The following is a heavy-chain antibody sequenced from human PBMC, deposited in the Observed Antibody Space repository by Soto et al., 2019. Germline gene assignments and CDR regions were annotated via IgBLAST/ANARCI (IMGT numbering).Heavy chain of an antibody. D-gene: IGHD2-8*01. CDR2: INPDSGVT. Sequence: QVQLVQSGAEVKKPGASVKVSCNASGYTFTSYYMHWVRQAPGQGLEWMGWINPDSGVTYYPHKYQDRVTMTRDTSISTAYMELSRLTSDDTALYYCARDRGVRDVWGQGTTVIVSS. J-gene: IGHJ6*02. V-gene: IGHV1-2*02. CDR3: ARDRGVRDV. CDR1: GYTFTSYY.